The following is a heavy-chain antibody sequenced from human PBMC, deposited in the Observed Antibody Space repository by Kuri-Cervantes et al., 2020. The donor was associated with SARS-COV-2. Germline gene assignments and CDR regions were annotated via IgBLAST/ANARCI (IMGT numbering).Heavy chain of an antibody. D-gene: IGHD4-23*01. CDR1: RFMFSCDR. J-gene: IGHJ6*03. CDR2: IKQDGSEK. CDR3: ARDYPLRWPFWNYYYYMDV. V-gene: IGHV3-7*01. Sequence: GESLKISCVASRFMFSCDRMNWVRQAPGKGLEWVANIKQDGSEKYYVDSVKGRFTISRDNAKNSLYLQMNSLRAEDTAVYYCARDYPLRWPFWNYYYYMDVWGKGTTVTVSS.